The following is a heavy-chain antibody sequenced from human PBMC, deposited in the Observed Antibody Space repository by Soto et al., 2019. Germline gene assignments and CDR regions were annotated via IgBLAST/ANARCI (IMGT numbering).Heavy chain of an antibody. D-gene: IGHD3-9*01. V-gene: IGHV4-4*02. CDR3: ARLRTYDLMTATDY. Sequence: QVQLQESGPGLVKPSGTLSLTCVVSGGSISSSNWWSWVRQPPGKGLEWIGEIYHSGRTNYNPSLKSRVSISLDKSKNQFSLKLSSVTAADTAVYYCARLRTYDLMTATDYWGQGTLVTVSS. CDR1: GGSISSSNW. J-gene: IGHJ4*02. CDR2: IYHSGRT.